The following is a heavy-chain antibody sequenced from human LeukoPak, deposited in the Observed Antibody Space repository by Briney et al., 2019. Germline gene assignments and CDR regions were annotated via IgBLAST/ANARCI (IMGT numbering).Heavy chain of an antibody. CDR3: AKAVTMIVVGEDAFDI. Sequence: PGGSLRLSCAASGFTVSDNYMSWVRQAPGKGLEWVSAISGSGGSTYYADSVKGRFTISRDNSKNTLYLQMNSLRAEDTAVYYCAKAVTMIVVGEDAFDIWGQGTMVTVSS. V-gene: IGHV3-23*01. CDR1: GFTVSDNY. CDR2: ISGSGGST. J-gene: IGHJ3*02. D-gene: IGHD3-22*01.